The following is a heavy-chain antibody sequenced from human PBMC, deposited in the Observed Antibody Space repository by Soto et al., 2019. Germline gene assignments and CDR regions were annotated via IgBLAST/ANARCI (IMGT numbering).Heavy chain of an antibody. J-gene: IGHJ3*02. V-gene: IGHV3-23*01. CDR2: ISGSGGST. CDR3: AKVMSRFLEWLPNDAFDI. D-gene: IGHD3-3*01. CDR1: GFTFSSYA. Sequence: EVQLLESGGGLVQPGGSLRLSCAASGFTFSSYAMSWVRQAPGKGLEWVSAISGSGGSTYYADSVKGRFTISRDNSKNTLYLQMNSLRAEDTAVYYCAKVMSRFLEWLPNDAFDIWGQGTMVPVSS.